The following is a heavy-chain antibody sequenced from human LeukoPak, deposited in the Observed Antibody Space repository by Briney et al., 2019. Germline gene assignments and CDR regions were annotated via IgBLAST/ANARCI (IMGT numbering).Heavy chain of an antibody. CDR3: ARVDSSTWYLDYYYYYYMDV. J-gene: IGHJ6*03. V-gene: IGHV1-18*01. CDR1: GYTFASYG. D-gene: IGHD6-13*01. Sequence: ASVTVSCKASGYTFASYGISWVRQAPGQGLEWMGWISVYNDNTNYAQKLQGRVTMTANTSTSTAYMELRSLRSDDTAVYYCARVDSSTWYLDYYYYYYMDVWGKGTTVTVSS. CDR2: ISVYNDNT.